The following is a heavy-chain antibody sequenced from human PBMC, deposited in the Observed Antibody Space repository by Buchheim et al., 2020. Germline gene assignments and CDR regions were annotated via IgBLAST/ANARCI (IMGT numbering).Heavy chain of an antibody. CDR2: ISYDGSNK. Sequence: QVQLVESGGGVVQPGRSLRLSCAASGFTFSSYGMHWVRQAPGKGLEWVAVISYDGSNKYYADSVKSRFAISRDNSKNTLYLQMNSLRAEDTAIYYCIQVDTSWGQGTL. CDR1: GFTFSSYG. CDR3: IQVDTS. D-gene: IGHD2/OR15-2a*01. J-gene: IGHJ4*02. V-gene: IGHV3-30*03.